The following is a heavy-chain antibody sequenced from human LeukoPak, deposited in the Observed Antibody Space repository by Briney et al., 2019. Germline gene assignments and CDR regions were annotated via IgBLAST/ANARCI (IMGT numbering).Heavy chain of an antibody. V-gene: IGHV3-9*01. Sequence: GGSLRLSCAASGFTFDDYAMHWVRHAPGKGLEWVSGISWNSGSIGYADSVKGRFTISRDNAKNSLYLQMNSLRAEDTALYYCAKYSSGWYEGWFDHWGQGTLVTVSS. D-gene: IGHD6-19*01. CDR1: GFTFDDYA. CDR3: AKYSSGWYEGWFDH. CDR2: ISWNSGSI. J-gene: IGHJ5*02.